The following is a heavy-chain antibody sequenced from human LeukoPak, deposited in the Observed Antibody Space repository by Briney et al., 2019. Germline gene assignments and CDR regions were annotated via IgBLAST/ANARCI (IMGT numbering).Heavy chain of an antibody. CDR2: INPNSGGT. D-gene: IGHD2-15*01. V-gene: IGHV1-2*02. J-gene: IGHJ4*02. CDR1: GYTFTGYY. CDR3: ASALYCSGGSCYDY. Sequence: ASVKVSCKASGYTFTGYYMHWVRQAPGQGLERMGWINPNSGGTNYAQKFQGRVTMTRDTSISTAYMELSRLRSDDTAVYYCASALYCSGGSCYDYWGQGTLVTVSS.